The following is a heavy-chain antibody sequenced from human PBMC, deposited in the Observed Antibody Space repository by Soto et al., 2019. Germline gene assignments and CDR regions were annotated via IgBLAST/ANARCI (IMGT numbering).Heavy chain of an antibody. Sequence: RASVKVSCKASGGTFSSYAISWVRQAPGQGLEWMGGIIPIFGTANYAQKFQGRVTITADESASTAYMELSSLRSEDTAVYYCARGGDCSSTSCYTDYYYGMDVWGQGTTVTVS. J-gene: IGHJ6*02. D-gene: IGHD2-2*02. V-gene: IGHV1-69*13. CDR3: ARGGDCSSTSCYTDYYYGMDV. CDR2: IIPIFGTA. CDR1: GGTFSSYA.